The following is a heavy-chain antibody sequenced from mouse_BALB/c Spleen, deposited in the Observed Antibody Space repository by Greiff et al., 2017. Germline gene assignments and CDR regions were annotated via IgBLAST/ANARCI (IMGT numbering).Heavy chain of an antibody. Sequence: QVQLQQSGPQLVRPGASVKISCKASGYSFTSYWMHWVKQRPGQGLEWIGMIDPSDSETRLNQKFKDKATLTVDKSSSTAYMQLSSPTSEDSAVYYCARRDYYGSSPFDYWGQGTTLTVSS. J-gene: IGHJ2*01. D-gene: IGHD1-1*01. CDR3: ARRDYYGSSPFDY. CDR1: GYSFTSYW. CDR2: IDPSDSET. V-gene: IGHV1S126*01.